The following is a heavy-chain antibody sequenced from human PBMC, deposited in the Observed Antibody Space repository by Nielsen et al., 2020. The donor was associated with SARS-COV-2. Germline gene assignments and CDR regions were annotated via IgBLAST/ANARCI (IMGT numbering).Heavy chain of an antibody. D-gene: IGHD3-3*01. J-gene: IGHJ4*02. Sequence: SETLSLTCSVSGGAISSYYWSWIRQPPGKGLEWIAYISYPGSTEYNPSLKSRVTISLDTSKSQFSLRLNSVTAADTAVYYCARGRSSWYRIYFDYWGQGTLVTVSS. CDR1: GGAISSYY. CDR3: ARGRSSWYRIYFDY. CDR2: ISYPGST. V-gene: IGHV4-59*12.